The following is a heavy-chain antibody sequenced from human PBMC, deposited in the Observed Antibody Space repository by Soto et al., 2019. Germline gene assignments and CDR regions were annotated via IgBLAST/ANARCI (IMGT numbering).Heavy chain of an antibody. CDR1: GFTFSTAW. V-gene: IGHV3-15*01. CDR3: TTDCGGLSWWEYMDV. D-gene: IGHD2-15*01. J-gene: IGHJ6*03. Sequence: GGSLRLSCAASGFTFSTAWMSWVRQAPGKGLEWVGRIKSKTDGGTTDYAAPVKGRFTISRDDSKNTLYLQMNSLKTEDTAVYYCTTDCGGLSWWEYMDVWGKGTTVTVSS. CDR2: IKSKTDGGTT.